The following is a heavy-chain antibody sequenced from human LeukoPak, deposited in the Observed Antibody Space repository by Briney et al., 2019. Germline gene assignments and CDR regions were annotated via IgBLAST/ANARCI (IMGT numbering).Heavy chain of an antibody. D-gene: IGHD5-18*01. J-gene: IGHJ3*02. CDR3: ARYAVQLNDAFDI. V-gene: IGHV4-4*02. Sequence: SETLSLTCAVSGGSISSSNWWSWVRQPPGKGLEWIGEIYHSGSTNYNPSLKSRVTISVDKSKNQFSLKLSSVNAADTAVYYCARYAVQLNDAFDIWGQGTMVTVSS. CDR1: GGSISSSNW. CDR2: IYHSGST.